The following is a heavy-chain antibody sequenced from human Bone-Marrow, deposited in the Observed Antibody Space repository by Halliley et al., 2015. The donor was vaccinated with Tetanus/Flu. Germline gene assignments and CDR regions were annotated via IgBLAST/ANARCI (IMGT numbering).Heavy chain of an antibody. V-gene: IGHV3-43*02. D-gene: IGHD3-3*01. Sequence: SADGGFTYYADSVKGRFTISRDNGKNSLYLQMNSLTSEDSALYYCSKEMGDVWSGKGVDWFDSWGQGTLVTVPS. J-gene: IGHJ5*01. CDR3: SKEMGDVWSGKGVDWFDS. CDR2: SADGGFT.